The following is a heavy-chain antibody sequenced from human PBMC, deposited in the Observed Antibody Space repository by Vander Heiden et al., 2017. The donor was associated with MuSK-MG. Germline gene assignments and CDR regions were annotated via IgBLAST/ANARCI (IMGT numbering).Heavy chain of an antibody. J-gene: IGHJ3*02. CDR2: IHYSGST. D-gene: IGHD6-19*01. Sequence: QVQLQESRPGLVQPSPTPSLTCTVPVGSFSTGSYCCSWSRPHPGQGLVWIGYIHYSGSTYYNPSLKSRVTRSVDTSKNQFSLKMSSVTAADTAVYYGARDKGFRIAVAGTADDAFDIWGQGTMVTVSS. CDR1: VGSFSTGSYC. V-gene: IGHV4-31*03. CDR3: ARDKGFRIAVAGTADDAFDI.